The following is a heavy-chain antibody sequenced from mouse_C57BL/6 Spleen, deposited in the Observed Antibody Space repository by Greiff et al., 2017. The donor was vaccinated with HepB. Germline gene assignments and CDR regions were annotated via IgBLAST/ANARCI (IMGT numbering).Heavy chain of an antibody. CDR2: IDPSDSYT. CDR3: AIYCGSSLNPDY. Sequence: VQLQQSGAELVRSGTSVKLSCKASGYTFSSYWMHWVKQRPGPGLEWTGVIDPSDSYTNYNQKFKGKATLLVDTSASTAYMQRSSLTSEESAVYNWAIYCGSSLNPDYLGQGTTRTVSP. V-gene: IGHV1-59*01. J-gene: IGHJ2*01. D-gene: IGHD1-1*01. CDR1: GYTFSSYW.